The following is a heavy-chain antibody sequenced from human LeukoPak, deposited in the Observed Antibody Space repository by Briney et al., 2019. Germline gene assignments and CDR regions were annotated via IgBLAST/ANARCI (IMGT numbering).Heavy chain of an antibody. CDR2: IIPIFGTA. Sequence: ASVKVSCKASGGTFSSYAISWVRQAPGQGLEWLGGIIPIFGTANYAQKFQGRVTLTAEESTNTAYMELSSLRSEDTAVYYCGREWADAFDIWGQGTMVTVSS. CDR1: GGTFSSYA. V-gene: IGHV1-69*13. J-gene: IGHJ3*02. D-gene: IGHD1-26*01. CDR3: GREWADAFDI.